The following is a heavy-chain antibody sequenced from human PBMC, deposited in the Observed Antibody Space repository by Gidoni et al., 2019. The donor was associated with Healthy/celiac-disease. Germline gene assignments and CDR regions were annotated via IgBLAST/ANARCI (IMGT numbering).Heavy chain of an antibody. D-gene: IGHD5-12*01. CDR3: ASLYSGWIQNWYFDL. CDR1: GGSISSSNW. J-gene: IGHJ2*01. V-gene: IGHV4-4*02. Sequence: QVQLQESGPGLVKPSGTLSLTCAVSGGSISSSNWWSWVRQPPGKGLEWIGEIYHSGSTNYNPSLKSRVTISVDKSKNQFSLKLSSVTAADTAVYYCASLYSGWIQNWYFDLWGRGTLVTVSS. CDR2: IYHSGST.